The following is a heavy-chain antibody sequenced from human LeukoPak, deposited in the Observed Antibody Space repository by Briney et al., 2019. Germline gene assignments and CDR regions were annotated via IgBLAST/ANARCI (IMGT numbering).Heavy chain of an antibody. CDR1: GFSFSSYE. D-gene: IGHD3-10*01. Sequence: PGGSLRLSCAASGFSFSSYEMNWVRQAPGKGLEWVAVISYAGSNKYYADSVKGRFTISRDNSKNTLYLQMNSLRAEDTAVYYCARDLGYGSGSYYSPPYYWGQGTLVTVSS. J-gene: IGHJ4*02. CDR2: ISYAGSNK. CDR3: ARDLGYGSGSYYSPPYY. V-gene: IGHV3-30*04.